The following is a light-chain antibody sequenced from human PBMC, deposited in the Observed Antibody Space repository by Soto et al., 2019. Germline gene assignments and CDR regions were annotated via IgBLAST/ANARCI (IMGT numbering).Light chain of an antibody. CDR2: GAS. J-gene: IGKJ3*01. Sequence: EIVLTQSPGTLSLSPGERATLSCRASQSVSSSYLAWYQQKPGQAPSLLIYGASSRATGIPDRFSGSGSGTDFTLTISRLEPEDFAVYYCQQYGSSPFTFVPGT. CDR1: QSVSSSY. CDR3: QQYGSSPFT. V-gene: IGKV3-20*01.